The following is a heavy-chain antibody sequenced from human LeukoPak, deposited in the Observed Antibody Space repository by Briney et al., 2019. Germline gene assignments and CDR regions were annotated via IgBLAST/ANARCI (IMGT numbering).Heavy chain of an antibody. V-gene: IGHV4-59*01. D-gene: IGHD2-2*01. CDR2: IYYTGST. Sequence: SETLSLTCTVSGGSIDSYYWSWIRQPPGKGLEWIGYIYYTGSTEYHPSPKSRVTISLDTSKNQFSLKLTSVTAADTAVYYCARVYQSAEYYFDYWGQGNLVSVSS. J-gene: IGHJ4*02. CDR3: ARVYQSAEYYFDY. CDR1: GGSIDSYY.